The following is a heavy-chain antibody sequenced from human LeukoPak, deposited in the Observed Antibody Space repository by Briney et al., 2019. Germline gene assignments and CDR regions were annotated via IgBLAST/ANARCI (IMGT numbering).Heavy chain of an antibody. D-gene: IGHD3-10*01. CDR3: ARGVGPDY. CDR2: IYYTGST. J-gene: IGHJ4*02. CDR1: GGSISSYY. V-gene: IGHV4-59*01. Sequence: PSETLSLTCTVSGGSISSYYWSWIRQPPGEGLEWIGYIYYTGSTNCNPSLKSRVTLSIDASKNQFSLKLSSVTTADTAVYYCARGVGPDYWGQGTLVTVSS.